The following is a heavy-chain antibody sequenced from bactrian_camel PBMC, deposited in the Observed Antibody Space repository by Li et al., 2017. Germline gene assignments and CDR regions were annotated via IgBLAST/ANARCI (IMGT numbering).Heavy chain of an antibody. D-gene: IGHD3*01. CDR3: ATTWALGGFGY. CDR1: GFTFSSYA. CDR2: IDDGDWT. V-gene: IGHV3S42*01. J-gene: IGHJ4*01. Sequence: VQLVESGGGLVQPGGSLILSCAASGFTFSSYAMSWVRQIPGKEREGVAAIDDGDWTRYVGGVKGRFTISKDNAKNTVFLQMNSLKSEDTALYYCATTWALGGFGYWGQGTQVTVS.